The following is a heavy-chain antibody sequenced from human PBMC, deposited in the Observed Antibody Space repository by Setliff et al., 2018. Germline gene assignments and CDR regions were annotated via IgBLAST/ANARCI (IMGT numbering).Heavy chain of an antibody. V-gene: IGHV1-69*13. CDR1: GDTFSTYS. J-gene: IGHJ4*02. CDR3: ARDTRDKYDSSGYYLSLDS. D-gene: IGHD3-22*01. Sequence: SVKVSCKASGDTFSTYSLSWVRQAPGQGLEWMGRIIPVFRTANYAQKFRGRVTITADEVARTAYMELSTLRSEDTAVYYCARDTRDKYDSSGYYLSLDSWGQGSLVTVSS. CDR2: IIPVFRTA.